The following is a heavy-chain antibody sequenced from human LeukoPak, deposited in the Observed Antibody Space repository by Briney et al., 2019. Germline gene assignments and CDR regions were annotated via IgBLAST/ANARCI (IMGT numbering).Heavy chain of an antibody. J-gene: IGHJ4*02. Sequence: AGGSLRLFCAASGFTFSSYVMYWVRQAPGKGLEYVSSISNNGGSTYYANSVKGRFTISRDNSKNTLYLQMGSLRAEDMAVYYCARGGQSKYDSSGYLNYFDYWGQGTLVTVSS. CDR1: GFTFSSYV. CDR3: ARGGQSKYDSSGYLNYFDY. V-gene: IGHV3-64*01. D-gene: IGHD3-22*01. CDR2: ISNNGGST.